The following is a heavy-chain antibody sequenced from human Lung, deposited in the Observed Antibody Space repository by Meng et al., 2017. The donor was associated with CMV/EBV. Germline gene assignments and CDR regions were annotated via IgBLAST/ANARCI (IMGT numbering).Heavy chain of an antibody. Sequence: ASVXVSXKASGYTFTNNYIHWVRQAPGQGLEWMGTINPSGGSTRYTQKFQGRVTMTRDTSTATVYMEVSSLRSEDTAVYYCARDPYYDFWDGYYAAYYYFGLDDXGQGXTVTVSS. D-gene: IGHD3-3*01. CDR1: GYTFTNNY. V-gene: IGHV1-46*01. CDR3: ARDPYYDFWDGYYAAYYYFGLDD. J-gene: IGHJ6*02. CDR2: INPSGGST.